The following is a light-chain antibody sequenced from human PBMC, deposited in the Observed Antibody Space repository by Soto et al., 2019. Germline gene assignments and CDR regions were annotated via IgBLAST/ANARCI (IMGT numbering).Light chain of an antibody. Sequence: DIQMTQSPSSLSASVGDRVTITCRASQSISSYLNWYQQKPGKAPKLLIYAASSLQSGDPSRFSGSGSGTDFTLTISSLQPEDCATYYCQQSYSTLWTFGQGTKVEIK. CDR3: QQSYSTLWT. V-gene: IGKV1-39*01. CDR2: AAS. CDR1: QSISSY. J-gene: IGKJ1*01.